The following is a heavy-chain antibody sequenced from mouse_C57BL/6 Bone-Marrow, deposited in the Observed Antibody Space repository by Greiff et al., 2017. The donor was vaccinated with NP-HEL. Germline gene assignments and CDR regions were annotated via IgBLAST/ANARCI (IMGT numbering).Heavy chain of an antibody. CDR3: ARDYGGSSGYWYFDV. CDR1: GYTFTSYW. CDR2: INPSNGGT. Sequence: QVQLQQPGTELVKPGASVKLSCKASGYTFTSYWMHWVKQRPGQGLEWIGNINPSNGGTNYNEKFKSKATLTADKSSSTAYMQLSSLTSEDSAGYYCARDYGGSSGYWYFDVWGTGTTVTVSS. D-gene: IGHD1-1*01. J-gene: IGHJ1*03. V-gene: IGHV1-53*01.